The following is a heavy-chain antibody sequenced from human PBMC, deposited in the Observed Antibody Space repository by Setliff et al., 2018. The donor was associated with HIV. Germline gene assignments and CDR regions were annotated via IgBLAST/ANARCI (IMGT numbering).Heavy chain of an antibody. CDR1: GYTFTGYY. CDR2: INPNSGDT. Sequence: WASVKVSCKASGYTFTGYYLHWVRQAPGQGLEWMGWINPNSGDTKYAQEFQGRVTMTRDTSISTAYMELSRLRSEDTAVYYCARIVRPSYYYYYYMDVWGKGTTVTVSS. V-gene: IGHV1-2*02. CDR3: ARIVRPSYYYYYYMDV. J-gene: IGHJ6*03. D-gene: IGHD3-10*02.